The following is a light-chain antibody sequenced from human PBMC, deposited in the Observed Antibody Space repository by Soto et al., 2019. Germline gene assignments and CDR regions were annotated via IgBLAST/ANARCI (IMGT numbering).Light chain of an antibody. Sequence: ETVLTQSPATLSLSPGERATLSCRASESVSNSLAWYQHKPGQAPRLLIYNASNRATGIPARFGGSGSGTDFTLTISSLEPEDFAVYFCQHRAGWPPALTFGGGTKVEIK. CDR2: NAS. V-gene: IGKV3-11*01. CDR1: ESVSNS. CDR3: QHRAGWPPALT. J-gene: IGKJ4*01.